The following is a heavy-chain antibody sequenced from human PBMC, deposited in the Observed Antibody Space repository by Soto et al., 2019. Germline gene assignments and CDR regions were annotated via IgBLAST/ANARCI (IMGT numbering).Heavy chain of an antibody. Sequence: SETLSLTCTVSGDSISSYSWSWIRQPPGKGLEWIGNIHYNGNTKYSPSLKSRVTMSVDTSKNHFSLKLSSVTAADTAVYYCARRIKYCSSTSCYDLYGMDVWGQGTTVTVSS. CDR3: ARRIKYCSSTSCYDLYGMDV. CDR1: GDSISSYS. D-gene: IGHD2-2*01. J-gene: IGHJ6*02. V-gene: IGHV4-59*08. CDR2: IHYNGNT.